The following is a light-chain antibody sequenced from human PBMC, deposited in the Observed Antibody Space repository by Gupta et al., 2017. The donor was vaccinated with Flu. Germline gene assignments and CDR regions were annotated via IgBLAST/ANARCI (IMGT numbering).Light chain of an antibody. V-gene: IGKV2-28*01. J-gene: IGKJ1*01. CDR1: QSLLHSNGYNY. CDR2: LGS. Sequence: DIVMTQSPLFPPVPPGEPASISCRSSQSLLHSNGYNYLDWYLQKPGQSPQLLIYLGSNRASGVPDRFSGSGSGTDFTLKVSRVETQDVGVSYCMQALQTPWTFGLGTKVEVK. CDR3: MQALQTPWT.